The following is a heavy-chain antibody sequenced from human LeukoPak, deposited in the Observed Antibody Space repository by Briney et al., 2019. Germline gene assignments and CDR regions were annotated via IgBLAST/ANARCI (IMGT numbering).Heavy chain of an antibody. V-gene: IGHV4-31*03. CDR2: IYYSGST. Sequence: SETLSLTCTVSGGSISSGGYYWSWIRQHPGKGLEWIGYIYYSGSTYYNPSLKSRVTISVDTSMNQFSLKLSAVTAADTAVYYCARIPRTTGMDVWGQGTTVTVSS. CDR1: GGSISSGGYY. D-gene: IGHD4-17*01. CDR3: ARIPRTTGMDV. J-gene: IGHJ6*02.